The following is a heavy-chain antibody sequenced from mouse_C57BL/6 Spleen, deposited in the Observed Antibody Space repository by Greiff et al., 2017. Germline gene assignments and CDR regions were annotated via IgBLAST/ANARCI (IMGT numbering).Heavy chain of an antibody. Sequence: DVQLQESGPGLVKPSQSLSLTCSVTGYSITSGYYWNWIRQFPGNKLEWMGYISYDGSNNYNPSLKNRISITRDTSKNQFFLKLNSVTTEDTATYYCANYDYDGGAFDYWGQGTTLTVSS. V-gene: IGHV3-6*01. D-gene: IGHD2-4*01. CDR1: GYSITSGYY. CDR2: ISYDGSN. CDR3: ANYDYDGGAFDY. J-gene: IGHJ2*01.